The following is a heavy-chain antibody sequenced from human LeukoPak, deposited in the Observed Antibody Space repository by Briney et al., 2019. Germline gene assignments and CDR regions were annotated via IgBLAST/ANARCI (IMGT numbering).Heavy chain of an antibody. CDR3: AKSGRTYGYYYYGMDV. CDR2: ISYDGSNK. Sequence: GGSLRLSCAASGFTFSSYGMHWVRQAPGKGLEWVAVISYDGSNKYYADSVKGRFTISRDNSKNTLYLRMNSLRAEDTAVYYCAKSGRTYGYYYYGMDVWGQGTTVTVSS. D-gene: IGHD3-10*01. J-gene: IGHJ6*02. V-gene: IGHV3-30*18. CDR1: GFTFSSYG.